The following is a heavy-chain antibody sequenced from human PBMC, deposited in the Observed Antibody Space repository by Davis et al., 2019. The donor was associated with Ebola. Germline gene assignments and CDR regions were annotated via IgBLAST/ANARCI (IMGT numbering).Heavy chain of an antibody. J-gene: IGHJ5*02. V-gene: IGHV1-18*01. CDR2: ISAYNGNT. CDR1: GYTFTSYG. Sequence: AASVKVSCKASGYTFTSYGISWVRQAPGQGLEWMGWISAYNGNTNYAQKVQGRVTMTTDTSTSTAYMELRSLRSDDTAVYYCARDLSTVTTNWFDPWGQGTLVTVSS. CDR3: ARDLSTVTTNWFDP. D-gene: IGHD4-17*01.